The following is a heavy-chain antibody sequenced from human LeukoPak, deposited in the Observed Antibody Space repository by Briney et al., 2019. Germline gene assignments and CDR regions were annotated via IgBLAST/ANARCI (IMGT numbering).Heavy chain of an antibody. J-gene: IGHJ4*02. CDR3: VRGQWVENYFDY. CDR1: GLTFSNAW. D-gene: IGHD6-19*01. CDR2: IWNDGSQK. V-gene: IGHV3-33*08. Sequence: PGGSLRLSCTASGLTFSNAWMSWVRQAPGKGLEWVAVIWNDGSQKYYADSVKGRFTVSRDNSESTLYLQMNSLRVEDTAVYYCVRGQWVENYFDYWGQGTLVTVSS.